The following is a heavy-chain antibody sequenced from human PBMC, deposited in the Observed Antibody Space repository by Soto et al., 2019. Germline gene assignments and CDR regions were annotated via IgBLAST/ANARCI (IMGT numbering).Heavy chain of an antibody. V-gene: IGHV4-30-4*01. CDR1: GGSISSGDYY. Sequence: SETLSLTCTVSGGSISSGDYYWSWIRQPPGKGLEWIGYIDYSGSTYYNPSLKSRVTISVDTSKNQFSLKLSSVTAADTAVYYCARDYSSGWYGKIDYWGQGTLVTVSS. D-gene: IGHD6-19*01. CDR3: ARDYSSGWYGKIDY. CDR2: IDYSGST. J-gene: IGHJ4*02.